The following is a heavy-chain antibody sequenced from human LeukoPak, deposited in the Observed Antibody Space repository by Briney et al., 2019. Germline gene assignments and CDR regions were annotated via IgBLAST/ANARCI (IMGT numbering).Heavy chain of an antibody. CDR2: ISYDGTNK. D-gene: IGHD3-22*01. CDR3: AKRGVVIRVILVGFHKEAYYFDS. Sequence: GGSLRLSCAASGFTFSTYAIHWVRQAPGKGLEWVAVISYDGTNKNYADSVKGRFTISRDNPKNTLYLQMNSLRAEDTAVYFCAKRGVVIRVILVGFHKEAYYFDSWGQGALVTVSS. J-gene: IGHJ4*02. CDR1: GFTFSTYA. V-gene: IGHV3-30*07.